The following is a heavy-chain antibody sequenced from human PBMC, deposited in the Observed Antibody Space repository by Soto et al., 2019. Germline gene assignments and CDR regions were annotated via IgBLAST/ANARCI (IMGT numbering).Heavy chain of an antibody. V-gene: IGHV4-4*02. Sequence: PSETLSLTCAVSGGSISSSNWWSWVRQPPGKGLEWIGEIYHSGSTNYNPPLKSRVTISVDKSKNQFSLKLSSVTAADTAVFYCAGDLGSGDAYWGQGSLVTVSS. CDR3: AGDLGSGDAY. CDR2: IYHSGST. J-gene: IGHJ4*02. D-gene: IGHD3-10*01. CDR1: GGSISSSNW.